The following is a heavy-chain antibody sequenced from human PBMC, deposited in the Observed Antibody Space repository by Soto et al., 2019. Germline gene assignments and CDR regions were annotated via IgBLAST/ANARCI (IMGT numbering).Heavy chain of an antibody. Sequence: SETLSLTCAVYGGSLNGYYWIWIRQPPGKGLEWIGEINHSGSTNYNPSLKSRVTISIDTSKNQFSLRLTSVTAADTAVYYCARSSTYSFGSKAYYFEYWGQGTLVTVSS. J-gene: IGHJ4*02. V-gene: IGHV4-34*01. CDR3: ARSSTYSFGSKAYYFEY. D-gene: IGHD5-18*01. CDR1: GGSLNGYY. CDR2: INHSGST.